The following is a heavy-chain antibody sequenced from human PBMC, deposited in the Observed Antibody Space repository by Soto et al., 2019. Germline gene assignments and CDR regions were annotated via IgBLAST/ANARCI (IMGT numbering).Heavy chain of an antibody. CDR3: ARPTHIGYCSGGSCPNWFDP. CDR1: GGSISSSSYY. J-gene: IGHJ5*02. Sequence: SETLSLTCTVSGGSISSSSYYWGWIHQPPGKGLEWIGSIYYSGSTYYNPSLKSRVTISVDTSKNQFSLKLSSVTAADTAVYYCARPTHIGYCSGGSCPNWFDPWGQGTLVTVSS. CDR2: IYYSGST. D-gene: IGHD2-15*01. V-gene: IGHV4-39*01.